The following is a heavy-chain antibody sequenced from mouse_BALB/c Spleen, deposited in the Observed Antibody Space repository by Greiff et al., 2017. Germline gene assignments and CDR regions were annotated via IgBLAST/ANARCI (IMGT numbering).Heavy chain of an antibody. Sequence: EVMLVESGGGLVKPGGSLKLSCAASGFTFSDYYMYWVRQTPEKRLEWVATISDGGSYTYYPDSVKGRFTISRDNAKNNLYLQMSSLKSEDTAMYYCARDQGDGYFAYWGQGTLVTVSA. CDR3: ARDQGDGYFAY. V-gene: IGHV5-4*02. J-gene: IGHJ3*01. D-gene: IGHD2-3*01. CDR1: GFTFSDYY. CDR2: ISDGGSYT.